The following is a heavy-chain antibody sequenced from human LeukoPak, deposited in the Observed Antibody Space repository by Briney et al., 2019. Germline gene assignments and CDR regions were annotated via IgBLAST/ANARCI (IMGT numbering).Heavy chain of an antibody. J-gene: IGHJ4*02. Sequence: GGSLRLSCSASVFTFSTYAMHWVRQAPGKGLEYVSAISSNGGSTYFADSVKARFSISRDNSKNTLDLQMSSLRAEDTAVYYCVKVSSSGWHEGDYFDYWGQGTLVTVSS. CDR3: VKVSSSGWHEGDYFDY. CDR2: ISSNGGST. CDR1: VFTFSTYA. D-gene: IGHD6-19*01. V-gene: IGHV3-64D*06.